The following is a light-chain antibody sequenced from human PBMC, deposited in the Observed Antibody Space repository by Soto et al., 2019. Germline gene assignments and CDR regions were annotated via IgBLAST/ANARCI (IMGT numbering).Light chain of an antibody. CDR3: QQRSNWPPYT. V-gene: IGKV3-11*01. Sequence: EIVLTQSPATLSLSPGEGATLSCRASQSVGSYLAWYQQKPGQAPRLLIYDVSNRATGIPARFSGSGSGTDFTLTISSLEPEDFAVYYCQQRSNWPPYTFGQGTELEIK. J-gene: IGKJ2*01. CDR1: QSVGSY. CDR2: DVS.